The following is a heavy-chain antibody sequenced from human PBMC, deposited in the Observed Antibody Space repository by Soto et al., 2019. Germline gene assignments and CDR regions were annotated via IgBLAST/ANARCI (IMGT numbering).Heavy chain of an antibody. CDR2: IYYSGST. D-gene: IGHD3-16*02. V-gene: IGHV4-39*01. CDR3: ARQSLRRRFGRLILVALDS. CDR1: GGSIISSTYY. J-gene: IGHJ5*02. Sequence: SETLSLTCTVSGGSIISSTYYWGLIRQPQGKGLEWIGGIYYSGSTYYSPFLKSGVTISVDTSKNDFSLPLRSVTAADTAVYSCARQSLRRRFGRLILVALDSWGLG.